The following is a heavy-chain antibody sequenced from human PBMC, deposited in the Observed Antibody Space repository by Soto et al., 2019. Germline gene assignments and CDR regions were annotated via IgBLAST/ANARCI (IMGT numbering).Heavy chain of an antibody. J-gene: IGHJ4*02. CDR3: AKENYEFKPQLVGPHFDY. CDR2: ISYDGSNK. V-gene: IGHV3-30*18. D-gene: IGHD6-13*01. Sequence: GGSLRLSCAASGFTFSSYGMHWVRQAPGKGLEWVAVISYDGSNKYYADSVKGRFTISRDNSKNTLYLQMNSLRAEDTAVYYCAKENYEFKPQLVGPHFDYWGQGTLVTVSS. CDR1: GFTFSSYG.